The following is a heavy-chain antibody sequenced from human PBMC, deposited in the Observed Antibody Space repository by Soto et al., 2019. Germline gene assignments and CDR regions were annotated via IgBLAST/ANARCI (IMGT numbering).Heavy chain of an antibody. Sequence: SETLSLTCAVCGGSFSGYYWSWIRQPPGKGLEWIGEINHSGSTNYNPSLKSRVTISVDTSKNQFSLKLSSVTAADTAVYYCARGPGYDYVWGSYRLPRDYWGQGTLVTVSS. CDR2: INHSGST. CDR1: GGSFSGYY. V-gene: IGHV4-34*01. D-gene: IGHD3-16*02. CDR3: ARGPGYDYVWGSYRLPRDY. J-gene: IGHJ4*02.